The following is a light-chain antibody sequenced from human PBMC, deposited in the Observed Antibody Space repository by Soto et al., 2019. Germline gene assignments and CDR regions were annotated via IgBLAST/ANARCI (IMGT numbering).Light chain of an antibody. V-gene: IGLV2-14*01. CDR1: SSDVGGYNY. Sequence: LTQPASVSGSPGQSITISCTGTSSDVGGYNYVSWYQQQSGKAPKLMIHEVSNRPSGVSNRFSGSKSGNTASLTISGLQAEDEADYYCSSFTSSRAYVFGIGTKVTVL. CDR2: EVS. CDR3: SSFTSSRAYV. J-gene: IGLJ1*01.